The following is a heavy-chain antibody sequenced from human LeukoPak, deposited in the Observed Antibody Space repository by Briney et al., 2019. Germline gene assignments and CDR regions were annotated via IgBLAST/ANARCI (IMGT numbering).Heavy chain of an antibody. CDR1: GGTFSSYA. J-gene: IGHJ6*02. D-gene: IGHD5-12*01. CDR3: ARMATIYYGMDV. Sequence: ASVKVSCKASGGTFSSYAIIWVRQAPGQGLEWMGRIIPILGIANYAQKFQGRVTITADKSTSTAYMELSSLRSEDTAVYYCARMATIYYGMDVWGQGTTVTVSS. V-gene: IGHV1-69*04. CDR2: IIPILGIA.